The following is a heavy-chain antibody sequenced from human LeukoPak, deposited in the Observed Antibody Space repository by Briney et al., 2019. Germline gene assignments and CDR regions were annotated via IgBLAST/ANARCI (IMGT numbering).Heavy chain of an antibody. CDR2: TYYRSKWYN. V-gene: IGHV6-1*01. D-gene: IGHD6-19*01. CDR1: GDSVSSNRNA. CDR3: ARDGEHNRIAVAGMGFDY. J-gene: IGHJ4*02. Sequence: SQTLSVTCAISGDSVSSNRNAWNWIRQSPSRGLEWLGRTYYRSKWYNDYAVSVKSRITINPDTSKNQFSLQLNSVTPEDTAVYCCARDGEHNRIAVAGMGFDYWGQGTLVTVSS.